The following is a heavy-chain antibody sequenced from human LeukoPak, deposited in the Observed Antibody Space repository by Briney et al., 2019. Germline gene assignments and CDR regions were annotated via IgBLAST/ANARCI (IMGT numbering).Heavy chain of an antibody. Sequence: SETLSLACTVSGGSISSYYWSRIRQPAGKGLEWIGRIYTSGSTNYNPSLKSRVTMSVDTSKNQFSLKLSSVTAEDTAVYYCTTYRVITFGGYGYWGQGTLVTVSS. CDR1: GGSISSYY. D-gene: IGHD3-16*01. V-gene: IGHV4-4*07. CDR2: IYTSGST. J-gene: IGHJ4*02. CDR3: TTYRVITFGGYGY.